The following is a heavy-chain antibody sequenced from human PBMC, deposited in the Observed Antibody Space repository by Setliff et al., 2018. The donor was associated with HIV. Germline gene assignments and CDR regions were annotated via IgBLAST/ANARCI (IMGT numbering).Heavy chain of an antibody. CDR2: IYTSGNT. Sequence: TLSLTCTVSGGSITSGAYYWSWIRQPAGKGLEWIGRIYTSGNTNYNPSLNSRVIISMDKSKNQFSLKLHSVTAADAAVYYCARGPTYYYDSSGYFFDYRGQGTLVTVSS. CDR1: GGSITSGAYY. D-gene: IGHD3-22*01. CDR3: ARGPTYYYDSSGYFFDY. V-gene: IGHV4-61*02. J-gene: IGHJ4*02.